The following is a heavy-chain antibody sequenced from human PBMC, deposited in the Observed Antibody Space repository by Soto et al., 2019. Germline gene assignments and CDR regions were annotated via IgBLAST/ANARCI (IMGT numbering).Heavy chain of an antibody. V-gene: IGHV4-59*08. CDR3: ARLNGYCISTNCHGYYGMDV. J-gene: IGHJ6*02. D-gene: IGHD2-2*01. Sequence: SETLSLTCTVSGGSMTSYYWSWIRQPPGKGLEWIGFIYYTGNTKYNPSLKSRVTISVDTSKNQFSLKLSSVTAADTAVYYCARLNGYCISTNCHGYYGMDVWGQGTTVTVSS. CDR2: IYYTGNT. CDR1: GGSMTSYY.